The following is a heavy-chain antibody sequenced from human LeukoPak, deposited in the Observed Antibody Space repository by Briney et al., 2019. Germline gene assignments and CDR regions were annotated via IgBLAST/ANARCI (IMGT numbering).Heavy chain of an antibody. CDR1: GGSIISYG. Sequence: SETLSLTCTVSGGSIISYGWSWIRQPPGKGLEWIGYIFYTGSTSYNPSLKSRVTMSVDTSKNQFSLKLNTVTAADTAVYYCARVYTSSWYRGSLNFDYWGRGTRVTVSS. J-gene: IGHJ4*02. V-gene: IGHV4-59*01. CDR3: ARVYTSSWYRGSLNFDY. D-gene: IGHD6-13*01. CDR2: IFYTGST.